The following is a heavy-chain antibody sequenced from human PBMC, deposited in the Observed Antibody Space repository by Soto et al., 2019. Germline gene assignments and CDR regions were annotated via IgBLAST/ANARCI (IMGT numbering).Heavy chain of an antibody. CDR1: GFTFNNYG. CDR2: ISYDGSNR. J-gene: IGHJ6*02. CDR3: AKSVADCSTTSCYSFYYFVMDV. D-gene: IGHD2-2*01. Sequence: GGSLRLSCAASGFTFNNYGMHWVRQAPGKGLEWVTFISYDGSNRYYADSVKGRFTISRDNSKNTLFLQMNSLRAEDTAVYYCAKSVADCSTTSCYSFYYFVMDVWGQGTTVTVS. V-gene: IGHV3-30*18.